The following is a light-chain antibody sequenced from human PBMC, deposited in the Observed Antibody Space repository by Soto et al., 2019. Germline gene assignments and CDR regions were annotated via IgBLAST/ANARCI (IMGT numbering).Light chain of an antibody. CDR1: QSISSY. CDR3: QQSNITPQT. J-gene: IGKJ2*01. CDR2: AAS. V-gene: IGKV1-39*01. Sequence: DLQMTQSPSSLSASVGDRVTITCRASQSISSYLNWYQQKPGRAPKLLIHAASDSESGVPSRFRGSGYGTDFTLTISSLQHDDFASYYCQQSNITPQTCGQGTKLEIK.